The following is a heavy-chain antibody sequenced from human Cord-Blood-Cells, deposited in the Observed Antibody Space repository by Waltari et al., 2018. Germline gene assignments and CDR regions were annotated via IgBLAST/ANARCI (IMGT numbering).Heavy chain of an antibody. D-gene: IGHD3-9*01. CDR2: TYYRSKWYN. CDR1: GASVSSNSAA. CDR3: ARVPSYDIHGPRFDP. V-gene: IGHV6-1*01. Sequence: QVPLQQSGPGLVKPSQSLPLTCAISGASVSSNSAAWNWISQSASRGLEWLGRTYYRSKWYNDYAVSVKSRITINPDTSKNQFSLQLNSVTPEDTAVYYCARVPSYDIHGPRFDPWGQGTLVTVSS. J-gene: IGHJ5*02.